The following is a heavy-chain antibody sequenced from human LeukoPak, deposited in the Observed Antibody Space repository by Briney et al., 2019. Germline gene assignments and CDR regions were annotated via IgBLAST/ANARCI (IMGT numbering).Heavy chain of an antibody. D-gene: IGHD6-13*01. CDR2: IYYSGST. V-gene: IGHV4-61*01. CDR1: GYSISSSYY. CDR3: ARTQQQLALDY. Sequence: SETLSLTCTVSGYSISSSYYWSWIRQPPGKGLEWIGYIYYSGSTNYNPSLKSRVTISVDTSKNQFSLKLSSVTAADTAVYYCARTQQQLALDYWGQGTLVTVSS. J-gene: IGHJ4*02.